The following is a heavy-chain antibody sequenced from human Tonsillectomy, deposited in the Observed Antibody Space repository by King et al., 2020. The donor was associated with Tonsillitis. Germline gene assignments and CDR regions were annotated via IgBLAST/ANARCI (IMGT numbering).Heavy chain of an antibody. V-gene: IGHV3-9*01. CDR1: GFTFDDYA. D-gene: IGHD3-9*01. Sequence: VQLVESGGGLVQPGRSLRLSCAASGFTFDDYAMHWVRQAPGKGLEWVSGISRNSGNRDYADSVKGRFTISRDNAKNSLYLQMNSLRPEDTALYYCAKASSRYLDSTPLDSWGQGTLVTVSS. J-gene: IGHJ4*02. CDR3: AKASSRYLDSTPLDS. CDR2: ISRNSGNR.